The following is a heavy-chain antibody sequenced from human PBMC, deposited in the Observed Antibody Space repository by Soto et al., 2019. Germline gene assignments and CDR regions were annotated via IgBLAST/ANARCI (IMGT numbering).Heavy chain of an antibody. J-gene: IGHJ4*02. V-gene: IGHV4-34*01. Sequence: SETLSLTCAVYGGSFSGYYWSWIRQPPGKGLEWIGEINHSGSTNYNPSLKSRVTISVDTSKNQFSLKLSSVTAADTAVYYCARGRHSRLRFLEWLLPFDYSGQGTLVTVSS. CDR3: ARGRHSRLRFLEWLLPFDY. CDR2: INHSGST. D-gene: IGHD3-3*01. CDR1: GGSFSGYY.